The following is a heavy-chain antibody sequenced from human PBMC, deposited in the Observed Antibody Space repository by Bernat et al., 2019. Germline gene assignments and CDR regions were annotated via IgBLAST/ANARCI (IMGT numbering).Heavy chain of an antibody. V-gene: IGHV3-43*02. D-gene: IGHD6-6*01. CDR3: AEDSVIAARDYYYGMDV. J-gene: IGHJ6*02. CDR2: IRGDGGST. Sequence: EVQLVESGGGVVQPGGSLRLPCAASGFTFDDYAMHWVRQAPGKGLEWVSLIRGDGGSTYYADSVKGRFTISRDNSKNSLYLQMNSLRTEDTALYYCAEDSVIAARDYYYGMDVWGQGTTVTVSS. CDR1: GFTFDDYA.